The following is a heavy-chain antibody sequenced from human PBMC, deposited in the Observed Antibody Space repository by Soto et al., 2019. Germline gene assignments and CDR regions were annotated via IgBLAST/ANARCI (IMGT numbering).Heavy chain of an antibody. CDR3: ARDVYDSSGYYYGPWFDP. V-gene: IGHV4-31*03. CDR1: GGSISSGGYY. Sequence: LSLTCTVSGGSISSGGYYWSWIRQHPGKGLEWIGYIYYSGSTYYNPSLKSRVTIPVDTSKNQFSLKLSSVTAADTAVYYCARDVYDSSGYYYGPWFDPWGQGTLVTVSS. D-gene: IGHD3-22*01. J-gene: IGHJ5*02. CDR2: IYYSGST.